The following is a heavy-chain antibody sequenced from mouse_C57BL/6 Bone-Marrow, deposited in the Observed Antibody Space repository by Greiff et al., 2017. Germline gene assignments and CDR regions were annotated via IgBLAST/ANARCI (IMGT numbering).Heavy chain of an antibody. D-gene: IGHD2-4*01. CDR2: INPNNGGT. J-gene: IGHJ4*01. Sequence: VQLQQSGPELVKPGSSVKISCKASGYTFTDYYMNWVKQSHGKSLEWIGDINPNNGGTSYNQKFKGKATLTVDKSSSTAYMELRSLTSEDSAVYYCARSVIYYDYGYCAMDYWGQGTSVTVSS. CDR3: ARSVIYYDYGYCAMDY. V-gene: IGHV1-26*01. CDR1: GYTFTDYY.